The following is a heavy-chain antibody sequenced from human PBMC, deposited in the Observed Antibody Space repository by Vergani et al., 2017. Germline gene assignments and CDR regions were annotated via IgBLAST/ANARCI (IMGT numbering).Heavy chain of an antibody. V-gene: IGHV4-34*01. CDR1: GRSFSGYY. CDR3: ARASLRALVGYYYYMDV. J-gene: IGHJ6*03. Sequence: QVQLQQWGAGLLKPSETLSLTCAVYGRSFSGYYWSWIRQPPGKGLEWIGEINHSGSTNYNPSLKSRVTISVDKSKNQFSLWVNSVTAADTAVYFCARASLRALVGYYYYMDVWGKGKTVVVSS. D-gene: IGHD3-16*02. CDR2: INHSGST.